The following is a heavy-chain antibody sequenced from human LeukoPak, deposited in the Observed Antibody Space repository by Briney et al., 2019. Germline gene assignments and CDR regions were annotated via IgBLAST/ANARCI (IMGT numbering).Heavy chain of an antibody. J-gene: IGHJ4*02. Sequence: GGSLRLSCAASGFIFSTSWMHWVRQAPGKGLVWVSRINSDGSSTSYADSVKGRFTVSRDNAKNTLYLQMNSLRAEDTAVYYCAGDLSGSNGGDYWGQGTLVTVSS. CDR3: AGDLSGSNGGDY. V-gene: IGHV3-74*01. D-gene: IGHD4-23*01. CDR1: GFIFSTSW. CDR2: INSDGSST.